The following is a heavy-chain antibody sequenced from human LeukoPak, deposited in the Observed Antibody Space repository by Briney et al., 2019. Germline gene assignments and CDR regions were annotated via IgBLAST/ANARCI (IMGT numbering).Heavy chain of an antibody. CDR1: GFTLTSYN. CDR3: ARGGLQSQRLDLLDS. V-gene: IGHV3-21*01. D-gene: IGHD6-25*01. CDR2: ISSISNYI. J-gene: IGHJ4*02. Sequence: GGSLRLSGAASGFTLTSYNMDWVRQAPGKGLEWLSSISSISNYIYYAESVKGRFTISRDNAKNLLYLQMDSLRAEDMAIYYCARGGLQSQRLDLLDSWGQGVLVTVSS.